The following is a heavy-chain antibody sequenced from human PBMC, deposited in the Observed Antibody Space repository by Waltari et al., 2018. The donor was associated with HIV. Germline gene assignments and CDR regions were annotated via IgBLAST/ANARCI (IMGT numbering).Heavy chain of an antibody. J-gene: IGHJ2*01. Sequence: QVQLQESGPGLVKPSQTLSLTCTVSSGSITSGNYYWSWIRQPAGKGLEWIGRVYTSGSTNYNPSLKNRVTILIDTSRNQFSLRLSSVAAADTAVYYCARALDYYESGSFPLWFFDVWGRGTLVTVSS. CDR3: ARALDYYESGSFPLWFFDV. CDR1: SGSITSGNYY. CDR2: VYTSGST. V-gene: IGHV4-61*02. D-gene: IGHD3-10*01.